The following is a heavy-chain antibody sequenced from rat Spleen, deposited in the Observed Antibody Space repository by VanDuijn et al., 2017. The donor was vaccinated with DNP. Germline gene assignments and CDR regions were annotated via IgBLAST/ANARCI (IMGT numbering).Heavy chain of an antibody. Sequence: EVQLVESGGGLVQPGRSLKLSCEVSRFTISDYGMAWVRQAPTKGLEWVASISAGGGNSNYRDSVKGRFTISRDNARNTLYLQMDSLRSEDTATYYCATFEGRDAWGRGTSVTVSS. CDR1: RFTISDYG. J-gene: IGHJ4*01. CDR3: ATFEGRDA. CDR2: ISAGGGNS. D-gene: IGHD1-11*01. V-gene: IGHV5S13*01.